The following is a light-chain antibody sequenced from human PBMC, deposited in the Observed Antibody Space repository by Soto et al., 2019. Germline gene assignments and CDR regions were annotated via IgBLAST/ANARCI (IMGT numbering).Light chain of an antibody. CDR3: QQYGSSPRT. J-gene: IGKJ2*01. Sequence: EIVLTQSPGTLSLSPGERATLSCRASHTISSSYLAWYQQKPGQAPRLLMYGASSRATGIPDRFSGSGSGTDFTLTISRLEPEDFAVYYCQQYGSSPRTFGQGTKLEIK. CDR2: GAS. CDR1: HTISSSY. V-gene: IGKV3-20*01.